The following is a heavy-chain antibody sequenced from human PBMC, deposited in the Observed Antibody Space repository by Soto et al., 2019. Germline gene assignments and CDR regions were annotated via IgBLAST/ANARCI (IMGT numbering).Heavy chain of an antibody. J-gene: IGHJ5*02. D-gene: IGHD2-15*01. Sequence: SVKVSCKASGGTFSSYAISWVRQAPGQGLEWMGGIIPIFGTANYAQKFQGRVTITADESTSTAYMELSSLRSEDTAVYYCARGSGYCSGGSCYNNWFDPWGQGTLVTVSS. CDR2: IIPIFGTA. CDR1: GGTFSSYA. CDR3: ARGSGYCSGGSCYNNWFDP. V-gene: IGHV1-69*13.